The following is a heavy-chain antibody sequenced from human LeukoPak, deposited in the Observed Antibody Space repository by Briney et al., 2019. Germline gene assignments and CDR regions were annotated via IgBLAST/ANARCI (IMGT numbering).Heavy chain of an antibody. V-gene: IGHV1-69*05. CDR1: GGTFSSYA. Sequence: SGKLSCKAAGGTFSSYAISWGREAPGQGLGWRGGIIAFFGTANYAQKFQGRVTITTDESTSTAYMELSSLRSDDTAVYYCARGPEIVVVPAAKDAEYFQHWGQGTLVTVSS. J-gene: IGHJ1*01. CDR2: IIAFFGTA. CDR3: ARGPEIVVVPAAKDAEYFQH. D-gene: IGHD2-2*01.